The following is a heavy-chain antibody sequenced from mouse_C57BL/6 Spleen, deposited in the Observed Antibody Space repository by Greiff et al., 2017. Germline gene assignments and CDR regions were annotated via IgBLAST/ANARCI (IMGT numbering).Heavy chain of an antibody. CDR1: GYAFSSYW. CDR3: ARSNYYGSSPFAY. CDR2: IYPGDGDT. Sequence: VQVVESGAELVKPGASVKISCKASGYAFSSYWMNWVKQRPGKGLEWIGQIYPGDGDTNYNGKFKGKATLTADKSSSTAYMQLSSLTSEDSAVYFCARSNYYGSSPFAYWGQGTLVTVSA. J-gene: IGHJ3*01. D-gene: IGHD1-1*01. V-gene: IGHV1-80*01.